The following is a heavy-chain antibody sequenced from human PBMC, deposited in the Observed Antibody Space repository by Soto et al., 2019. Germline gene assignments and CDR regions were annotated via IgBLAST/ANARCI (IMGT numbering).Heavy chain of an antibody. CDR1: GGSISSSSYY. D-gene: IGHD5-18*01. J-gene: IGHJ4*02. V-gene: IGHV4-39*01. CDR3: ARHVDTAMVPDY. Sequence: QLQLQESGPGLVKPSETLSLTCTVSGGSISSSSYYWGWIRQPPGKGLEWIGSIYYSGSTYYNPSLKGRVTISVDTSKNQFSLKLSSVTAADTAVYYCARHVDTAMVPDYWGQGTLVTVSS. CDR2: IYYSGST.